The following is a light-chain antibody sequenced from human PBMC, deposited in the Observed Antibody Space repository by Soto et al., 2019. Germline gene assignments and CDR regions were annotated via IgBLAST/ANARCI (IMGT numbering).Light chain of an antibody. CDR3: SSYAGSNNPVI. V-gene: IGLV2-8*01. CDR1: SSDVGGYNY. CDR2: EVS. J-gene: IGLJ2*01. Sequence: QSARTQPPSASGSPGQSVTISCTGTSSDVGGYNYVSWYQQHPGKAPKFLIFEVSRRPSGVPDRFSGSKSGNTASLTVSGLQADDEADYYCSSYAGSNNPVIFGGGTKVTVL.